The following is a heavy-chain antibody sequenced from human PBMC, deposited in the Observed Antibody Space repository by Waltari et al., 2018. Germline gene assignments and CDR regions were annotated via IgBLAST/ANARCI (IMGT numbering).Heavy chain of an antibody. J-gene: IGHJ4*02. CDR3: ARENVAEYPGNKYYFDY. CDR2: IYHSGIT. Sequence: QVQLQESGPGLVKPSGTLSLTCAVSGGSISSSNWWSWVRQPPGKGLEWIGEIYHSGITNYSPSLKSRVTISVDKSKNQFSLKLSSVTAADTAVYYCARENVAEYPGNKYYFDYWGQGTLVTVSS. D-gene: IGHD1-1*01. V-gene: IGHV4-4*02. CDR1: GGSISSSNW.